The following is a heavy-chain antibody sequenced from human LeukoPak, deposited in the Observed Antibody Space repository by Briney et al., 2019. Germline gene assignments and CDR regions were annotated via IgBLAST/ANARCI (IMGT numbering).Heavy chain of an antibody. D-gene: IGHD5-18*01. Sequence: PSETLSLTCTVSGGSISSYYWSWIRQPPGKGLEWIGFIHYSGGTNYNPSLKSRVTISVDTSKNQFSLNLSSVTAADTAVYYCAQGYRYGRFDYWGQGTLITVSS. CDR1: GGSISSYY. CDR3: AQGYRYGRFDY. V-gene: IGHV4-59*03. CDR2: IHYSGGT. J-gene: IGHJ4*02.